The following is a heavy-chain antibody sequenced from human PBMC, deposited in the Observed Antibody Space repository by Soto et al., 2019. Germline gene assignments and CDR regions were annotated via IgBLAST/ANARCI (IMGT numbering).Heavy chain of an antibody. Sequence: GGSLRLSCAASGFTFSSYEMNWVRQAPGKGLEWVSYISSSGSTIYYADSVKGRFTISRDNAKNSLYLQMNSLRAEDTAVYYCARPDERYDSSGYTFDYWGQGTLVTVSS. V-gene: IGHV3-48*03. CDR1: GFTFSSYE. CDR3: ARPDERYDSSGYTFDY. J-gene: IGHJ4*02. CDR2: ISSSGSTI. D-gene: IGHD3-22*01.